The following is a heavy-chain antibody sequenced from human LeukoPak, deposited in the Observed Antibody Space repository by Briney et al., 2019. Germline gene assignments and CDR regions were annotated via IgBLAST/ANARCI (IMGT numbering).Heavy chain of an antibody. CDR2: IYPGDSDT. Sequence: GESLKISCKGSGYSFTSYWIGWVRQMPGKGLEWMGIIYPGDSDTRYSPSFQGQVTISADKSISPVSLQWSSLKASTTPMYYCARHSPPESNYVFFPHNWFNPWGQGTLVTVSS. V-gene: IGHV5-51*01. CDR1: GYSFTSYW. J-gene: IGHJ5*02. D-gene: IGHD4-11*01. CDR3: ARHSPPESNYVFFPHNWFNP.